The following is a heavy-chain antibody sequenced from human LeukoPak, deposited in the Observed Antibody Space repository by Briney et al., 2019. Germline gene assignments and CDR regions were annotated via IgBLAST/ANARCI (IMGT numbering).Heavy chain of an antibody. CDR3: ARRSEQWLDAFDI. CDR2: IYPGDSDT. D-gene: IGHD6-19*01. V-gene: IGHV5-51*01. J-gene: IGHJ3*02. Sequence: GESLKISCKGSGYNFTNYCIGWVRQMPGKGLEWMGIIYPGDSDTRYSSSFQGQVTISADKSISTAYLQWSSLKASDTAMYYCARRSEQWLDAFDIWGQGTMVTVSS. CDR1: GYNFTNYC.